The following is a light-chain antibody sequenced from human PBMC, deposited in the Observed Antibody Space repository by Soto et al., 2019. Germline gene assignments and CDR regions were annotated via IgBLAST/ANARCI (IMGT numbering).Light chain of an antibody. J-gene: IGKJ5*01. V-gene: IGKV1-12*01. CDR1: QGISSW. Sequence: YMPQPPTSVSASVGYRVTLTSRANQGISSWLAWYQQKQGKAPSLLIYAASSLQSGVPSRFSGSGYGTDFNLTITSLQTEDFATYYCQQANSFPLTFGQGTRLEIK. CDR3: QQANSFPLT. CDR2: AAS.